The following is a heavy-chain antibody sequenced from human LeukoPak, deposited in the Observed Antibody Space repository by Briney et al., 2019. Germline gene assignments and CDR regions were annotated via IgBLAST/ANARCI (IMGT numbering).Heavy chain of an antibody. CDR3: ARVGIAARLSYYYYGMDV. D-gene: IGHD6-6*01. J-gene: IGHJ6*02. Sequence: ASVGLSCKASGYTFTSYYMHWVRQAPGQGLEWMGIINPNGGSTSYAQKFQGRVTMTRDTSTSTVYMELSSLRSEDTAVYYCARVGIAARLSYYYYGMDVWGQGTTVTLSS. V-gene: IGHV1-46*01. CDR2: INPNGGST. CDR1: GYTFTSYY.